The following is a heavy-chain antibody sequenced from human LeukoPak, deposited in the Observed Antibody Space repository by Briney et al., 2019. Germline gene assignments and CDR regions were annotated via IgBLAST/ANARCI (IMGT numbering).Heavy chain of an antibody. J-gene: IGHJ4*02. D-gene: IGHD1-26*01. CDR1: GFTFTNYA. Sequence: GGSLRLSCAASGFTFTNYAMHWVRQAPGKGLEWVAVISYDGSNKYYADSVKGRFTISRDNSKNTLYLQMNSLRAEDAAVYYCASSVGATRATRWGQGTLVTVSS. V-gene: IGHV3-30-3*01. CDR3: ASSVGATRATR. CDR2: ISYDGSNK.